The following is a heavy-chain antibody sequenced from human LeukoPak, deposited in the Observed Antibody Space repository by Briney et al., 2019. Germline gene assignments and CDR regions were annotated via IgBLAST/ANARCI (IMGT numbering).Heavy chain of an antibody. J-gene: IGHJ4*02. V-gene: IGHV4-59*12. CDR1: GGSISSYY. Sequence: SETLSLTCTVSGGSISSYYWSWIRQPPGKGLEWIGYIYYSGSTYYNPSLKSRVTISVDTSKNQFSLKLSSVTAADTAVYYCARDTGGSYLFDYWGQGTLVTVSS. CDR2: IYYSGST. CDR3: ARDTGGSYLFDY. D-gene: IGHD1-26*01.